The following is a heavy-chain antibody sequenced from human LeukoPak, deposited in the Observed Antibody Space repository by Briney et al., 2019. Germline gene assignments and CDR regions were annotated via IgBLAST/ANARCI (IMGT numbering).Heavy chain of an antibody. Sequence: ASVKVSCKASGYTFTSYGISWVRQAPGQGLAWMGWISAYNGNTNYAQKLQGRVTMTTDTSTSTAYMELRSLRSDDTAVYYCARDSLTIFGVVIIAPFNYYYYYGMDVWGQGTTVTVSS. CDR3: ARDSLTIFGVVIIAPFNYYYYYGMDV. CDR2: ISAYNGNT. J-gene: IGHJ6*02. V-gene: IGHV1-18*01. CDR1: GYTFTSYG. D-gene: IGHD3-3*01.